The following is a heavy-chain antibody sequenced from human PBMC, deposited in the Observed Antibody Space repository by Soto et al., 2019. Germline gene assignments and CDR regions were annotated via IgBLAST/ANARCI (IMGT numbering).Heavy chain of an antibody. CDR2: ISGSGGST. J-gene: IGHJ4*02. D-gene: IGHD2-2*01. Sequence: PGGSLRLSCAASGFTFSSYAMSWVRQAPGKVLEWVSAISGSGGSTYYADSVKGRFTISRDNSKNTLYLQMNSLRAEDTAVYYCANSSPKYQLLHYFDYWGQGTLVTVSS. V-gene: IGHV3-23*01. CDR3: ANSSPKYQLLHYFDY. CDR1: GFTFSSYA.